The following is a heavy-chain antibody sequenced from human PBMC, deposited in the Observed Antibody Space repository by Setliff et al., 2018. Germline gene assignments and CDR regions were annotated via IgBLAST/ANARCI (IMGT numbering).Heavy chain of an antibody. CDR2: MNIDNGKT. CDR3: ARGIGGFCSSNSCSNESWP. J-gene: IGHJ4*02. CDR1: GYSFTLYA. Sequence: GASVKVSCKASGYSFTLYAMHWMRQAPGQRLEWMGWMNIDNGKTEYSQEFQDRVTFTRDTFAETAYMELRSLTSDDMAVYYCARGIGGFCSSNSCSNESWPWGQGTLVTVSS. V-gene: IGHV1-3*03. D-gene: IGHD2-2*01.